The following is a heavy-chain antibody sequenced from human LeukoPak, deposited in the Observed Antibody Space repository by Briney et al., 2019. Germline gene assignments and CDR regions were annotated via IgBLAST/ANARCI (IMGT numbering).Heavy chain of an antibody. CDR1: GFTFSSYE. Sequence: GGSLRLSCAASGFTFSSYEMNWVRQAPGKGLEWVSYISSSGSTIYYADSVKGRFTISRDNAKNSLYLQMNSLRAEDTAVYYCARDRGSSWYDYWGQGTLVTVSS. CDR3: ARDRGSSWYDY. CDR2: ISSSGSTI. V-gene: IGHV3-48*03. D-gene: IGHD6-13*01. J-gene: IGHJ4*02.